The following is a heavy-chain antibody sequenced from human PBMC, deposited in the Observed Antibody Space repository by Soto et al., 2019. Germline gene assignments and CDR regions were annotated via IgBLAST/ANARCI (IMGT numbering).Heavy chain of an antibody. CDR3: AALTYSSSSLSLFY. J-gene: IGHJ4*02. Sequence: EVQLLESGGGLLQPGGSLRLSCAASGFAFSSYAMSWVRQAPGKGLDWVSAISGRDGRTYYADSVKGRFTISRDNSKNTLFLQMSGLRAEDTALYYCAALTYSSSSLSLFYGGQGTVVTVSS. CDR2: ISGRDGRT. D-gene: IGHD6-6*01. CDR1: GFAFSSYA. V-gene: IGHV3-23*01.